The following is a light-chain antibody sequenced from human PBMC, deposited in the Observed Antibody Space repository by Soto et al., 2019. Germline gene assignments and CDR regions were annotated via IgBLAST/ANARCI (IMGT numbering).Light chain of an antibody. CDR2: DAS. V-gene: IGKV3-11*01. CDR3: QQRSNWPWT. J-gene: IGKJ1*01. CDR1: QSVGSD. Sequence: EIVLTQSPATLSLSPGERATLSCRASQSVGSDLAWYLQKPGQAPRLLIYDASNRATGTPARFSGSGSGTDFTLTISNLEPEDFAVYYCQQRSNWPWTFGQGTKVEIK.